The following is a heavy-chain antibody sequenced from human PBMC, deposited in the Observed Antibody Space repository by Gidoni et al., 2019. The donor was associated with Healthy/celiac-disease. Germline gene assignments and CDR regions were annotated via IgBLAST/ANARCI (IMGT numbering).Heavy chain of an antibody. CDR1: GFPFSRYG. Sequence: QVQLVESGGGVVQPGRSLRLSCAASGFPFSRYGMPWVRQAPGKGLEWVAVISYDGSNKYYADSVKGRFTISRDNSKNTLYLQMNSLRAEDTAVYYCAEAIVRFLGSGYYFDYWGQGTLVTVSS. J-gene: IGHJ4*02. CDR3: AEAIVRFLGSGYYFDY. D-gene: IGHD3-3*01. V-gene: IGHV3-30*18. CDR2: ISYDGSNK.